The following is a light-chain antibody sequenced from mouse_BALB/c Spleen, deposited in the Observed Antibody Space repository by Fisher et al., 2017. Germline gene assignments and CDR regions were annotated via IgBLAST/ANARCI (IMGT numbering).Light chain of an antibody. CDR1: SSASY. CDR3: QQWSSYPLT. J-gene: IGKJ1*01. Sequence: IVITQTTAIMSASPGEKVTMTCSASSSASYMYWYQQKPRSSPKPWIYDTSKLASGVPARFSGSGSGTSYSLTISSVEAEDAATYYCQQWSSYPLTFGGGTKLEIK. V-gene: IGKV4-68*01. CDR2: DTS.